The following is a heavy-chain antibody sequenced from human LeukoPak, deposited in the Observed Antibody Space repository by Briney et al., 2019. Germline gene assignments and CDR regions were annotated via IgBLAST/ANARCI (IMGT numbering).Heavy chain of an antibody. CDR2: ISYSGST. D-gene: IGHD6-6*01. CDR3: AREKSSSSGYYFDY. CDR1: GGSITSYY. J-gene: IGHJ4*02. V-gene: IGHV4-59*01. Sequence: SETLSLTCTVSGGSITSYYWSWIRQPPGKGLEWIGYISYSGSTNYNPSFKSRVTISVDTSKNQFSLKLSSVTAADTAVYYCAREKSSSSGYYFDYWGQGTLVTVSS.